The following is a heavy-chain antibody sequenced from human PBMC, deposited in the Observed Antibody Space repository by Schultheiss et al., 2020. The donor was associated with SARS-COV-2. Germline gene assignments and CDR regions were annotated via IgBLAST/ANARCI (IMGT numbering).Heavy chain of an antibody. D-gene: IGHD2-2*01. CDR3: ARLQLGYCSSTSCYGGLRFYYGMDV. CDR1: GGTFSSYA. CDR2: IIPIFGTA. Sequence: SVKVSCKASGGTFSSYAISWVRQAPGQGLEWMGGIIPIFGTANYAQKFQGRVTITADESTSTAYMELSSLRSEDTAVYYCARLQLGYCSSTSCYGGLRFYYGMDVWGQGTTVTVSS. V-gene: IGHV1-69*13. J-gene: IGHJ6*02.